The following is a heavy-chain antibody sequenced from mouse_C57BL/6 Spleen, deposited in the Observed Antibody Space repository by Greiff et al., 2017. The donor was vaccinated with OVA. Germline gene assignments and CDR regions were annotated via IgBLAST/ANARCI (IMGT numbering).Heavy chain of an antibody. J-gene: IGHJ3*01. CDR3: ARGYDYDRFAY. CDR2: ISYDGSN. Sequence: EVQVVESGPGLVKPSQSLSLTCSVTGYSITSGYYWNWIRQFPGNKLEWMGYISYDGSNNYNPSLKNRISITRDTSKNQFFLKLNSVTTEDTATYYCARGYDYDRFAYWGQGTLVTVSA. CDR1: GYSITSGYY. D-gene: IGHD2-4*01. V-gene: IGHV3-6*01.